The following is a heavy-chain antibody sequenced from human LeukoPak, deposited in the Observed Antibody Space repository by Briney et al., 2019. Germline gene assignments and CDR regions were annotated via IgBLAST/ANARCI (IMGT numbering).Heavy chain of an antibody. D-gene: IGHD3-3*01. CDR2: IYYSGST. CDR1: GGSISSYY. Sequence: PSETLSLTCTVSGGSISSYYWSWIRQPPGKGLEWIGYIYYSGSTNYNPSLKSRVTISVDTSKNQFSLKLSSVTAADTAVYYCARGAVDFWSGSYFDYWGQGTLVTVSS. CDR3: ARGAVDFWSGSYFDY. V-gene: IGHV4-59*08. J-gene: IGHJ4*02.